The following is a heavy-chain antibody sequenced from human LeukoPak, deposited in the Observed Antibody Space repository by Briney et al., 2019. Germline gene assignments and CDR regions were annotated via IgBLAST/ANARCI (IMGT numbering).Heavy chain of an antibody. CDR2: IYHSGST. CDR1: GYSISSGYY. CDR3: ARDQFYDSSGYYLAQIKELFDY. D-gene: IGHD3-22*01. Sequence: SETLSLTCTVSGYSISSGYYWGWIRQPPGKGLEWIGSIYHSGSTYYNPSLKSRVTISVDTSKNQFSLKLSSVTAADTAVYYCARDQFYDSSGYYLAQIKELFDYWGQGTLVTVSS. V-gene: IGHV4-38-2*02. J-gene: IGHJ4*02.